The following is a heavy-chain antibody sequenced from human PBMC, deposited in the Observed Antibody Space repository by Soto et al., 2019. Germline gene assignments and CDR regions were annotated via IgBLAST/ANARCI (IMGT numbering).Heavy chain of an antibody. D-gene: IGHD3-10*01. Sequence: PSETLSLTCAVYGGSFSGYYWSWIRQPPGKGLEWIGEINHSGGTNYNPSLKSRVTISVDTSKNQFSLKLSSVTAADTAVYYCARGPTMVRGVIVEYYFDYWGQGTLVTVSS. CDR2: INHSGGT. V-gene: IGHV4-34*01. J-gene: IGHJ4*02. CDR1: GGSFSGYY. CDR3: ARGPTMVRGVIVEYYFDY.